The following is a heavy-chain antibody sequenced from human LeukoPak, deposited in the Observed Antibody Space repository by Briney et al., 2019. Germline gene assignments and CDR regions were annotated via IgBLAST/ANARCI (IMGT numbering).Heavy chain of an antibody. CDR2: LCGRGGST. CDR3: VKDRRVGCFDY. V-gene: IGHV3-23*01. J-gene: IGHJ4*02. CDR1: GFTFRSYA. Sequence: QPGGSLRLSCAASGFTFRSYAMSWVRQAPGKGLEWVSGLCGRGGSTYAADSVKGRFTISRDNAKNTLYLQMNNLRGEDTAMYYCVKDRRVGCFDYWGQGTLVTVSS. D-gene: IGHD3-10*01.